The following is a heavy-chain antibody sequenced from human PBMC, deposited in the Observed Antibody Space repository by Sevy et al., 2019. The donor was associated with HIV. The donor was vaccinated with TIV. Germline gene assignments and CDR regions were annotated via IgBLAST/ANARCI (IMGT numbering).Heavy chain of an antibody. D-gene: IGHD4-17*01. CDR1: GFSFSSYG. CDR3: ARVLEFYGCGEYGPEFNPDY. CDR2: IWFDGSKE. J-gene: IGHJ4*02. Sequence: GGSLRPSCAASGFSFSSYGMHWVRPAPGKGLEWRSVIWFDGSKEYYADTVKGRFTISRDIAKNTLYLQMNSLRAEDTAVYYCARVLEFYGCGEYGPEFNPDYWGRGTLVTVSS. V-gene: IGHV3-33*01.